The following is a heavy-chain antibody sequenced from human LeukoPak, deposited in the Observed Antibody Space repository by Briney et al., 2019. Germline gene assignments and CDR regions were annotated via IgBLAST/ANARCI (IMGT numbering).Heavy chain of an antibody. V-gene: IGHV3-74*01. D-gene: IGHD3-22*01. CDR1: GFTFSSYW. CDR3: AKGHYYDSSGYSGFDY. Sequence: GGSLRLSCAASGFTFSSYWMHWVRQAPGKGLVWVSRINSDGSSTSYADSVKGRFTISRDNAKNSLYLQMNSLRAEDTALYYCAKGHYYDSSGYSGFDYWGQGTLVTAPS. J-gene: IGHJ4*02. CDR2: INSDGSST.